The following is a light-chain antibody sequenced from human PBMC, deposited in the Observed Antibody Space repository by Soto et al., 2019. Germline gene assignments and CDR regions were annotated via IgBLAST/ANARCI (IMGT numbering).Light chain of an antibody. V-gene: IGLV2-14*01. CDR3: SSYGSTTTLV. Sequence: QSVLTQPASVSGSPGQSITVSCTGSSSDIGGYSYVSWYQHHPGKAPKLLIYEVINRPSGVSIRFSGSKSGNTASLTISGLQAVDEADYYCSSYGSTTTLVFGTGSKVTVL. CDR1: SSDIGGYSY. CDR2: EVI. J-gene: IGLJ1*01.